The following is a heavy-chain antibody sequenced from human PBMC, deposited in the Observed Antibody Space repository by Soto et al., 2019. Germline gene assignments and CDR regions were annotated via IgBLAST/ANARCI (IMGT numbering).Heavy chain of an antibody. J-gene: IGHJ4*02. V-gene: IGHV3-15*07. Sequence: EVQLVESGGGLVKPGGSLRLSCAASGFTFSNAWMNWVRQAPGKGLEWVGRIKSKTDGGTTDYAAPVKGRFTISRDDSKNTLYLQMNSLKTEDTAVYYCTTLVGGELSTHLFDYWGQGTLVTVSS. CDR1: GFTFSNAW. CDR3: TTLVGGELSTHLFDY. D-gene: IGHD3-16*02. CDR2: IKSKTDGGTT.